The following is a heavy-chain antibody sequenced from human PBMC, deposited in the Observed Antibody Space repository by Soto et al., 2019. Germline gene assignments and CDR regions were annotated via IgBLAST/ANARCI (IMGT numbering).Heavy chain of an antibody. CDR3: ASANLKYYILTGYWPDAFDI. Sequence: SETLSLTCTVSGGSISSGGYYWSWIRQQPGKGLEWIGYIYYSGSTYYSPSLKSRVTISADTSKNQFSLKLTSVTAADTAVYYCASANLKYYILTGYWPDAFDICGQGTMVTVS. J-gene: IGHJ3*02. D-gene: IGHD3-9*01. V-gene: IGHV4-31*03. CDR1: GGSISSGGYY. CDR2: IYYSGST.